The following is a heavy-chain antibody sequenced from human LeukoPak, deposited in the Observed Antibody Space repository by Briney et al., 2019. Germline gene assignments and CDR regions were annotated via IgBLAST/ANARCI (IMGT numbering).Heavy chain of an antibody. CDR2: ISWNSGSI. J-gene: IGHJ4*02. CDR1: GFTFDDYA. D-gene: IGHD6-19*01. CDR3: AKDISGIAVAGGY. V-gene: IGHV3-9*01. Sequence: PGRSLRLSCAASGFTFDDYAMHWVRQAPGKGLEWVSGISWNSGSIGYADSVKGRFTISRDNAKNSLYLQMNSPRAEDTALYYCAKDISGIAVAGGYWGQGTLVTVSS.